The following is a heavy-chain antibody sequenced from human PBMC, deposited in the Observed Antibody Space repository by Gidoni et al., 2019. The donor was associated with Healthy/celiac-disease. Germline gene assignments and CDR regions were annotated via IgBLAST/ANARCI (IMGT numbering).Heavy chain of an antibody. CDR3: ARGGTDIVVVPAARTAPTVDY. V-gene: IGHV4-34*01. CDR2: INHSGST. Sequence: QVQLQQWGAGLLKPSETLSLTCAVYGGSFSAYYWSWIRQPPGKGLEWIGEINHSGSTTYNPSLKSRVTISVETSKNQFSLKLSSVTAADTAVYYCARGGTDIVVVPAARTAPTVDYWGQGTLVTVSS. CDR1: GGSFSAYY. D-gene: IGHD2-2*01. J-gene: IGHJ4*02.